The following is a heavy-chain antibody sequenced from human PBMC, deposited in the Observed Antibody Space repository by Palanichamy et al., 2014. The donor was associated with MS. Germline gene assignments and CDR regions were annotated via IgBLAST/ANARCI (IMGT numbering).Heavy chain of an antibody. Sequence: QVQLQESGPGLVKPSETLSLTCTVSGGSLSSYFYTWIRQPAGKGLEWIGRIYTGGTTNYNASLKSRVTMSIDPSKNQFSLNLTSVTAADTAVYYCVRESGVSRFLDYWGQGTLVTVSS. V-gene: IGHV4-4*07. J-gene: IGHJ4*02. CDR2: IYTGGTT. CDR3: VRESGVSRFLDY. D-gene: IGHD1-26*01. CDR1: GGSLSSYF.